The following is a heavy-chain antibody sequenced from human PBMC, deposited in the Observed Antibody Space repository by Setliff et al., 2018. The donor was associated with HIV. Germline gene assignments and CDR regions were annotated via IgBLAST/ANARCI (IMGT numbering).Heavy chain of an antibody. CDR1: GVSVGSGDYY. Sequence: SETLSLTCSVSGVSVGSGDYYWHWIRQHPEKALEWIGYIFHSGDTYYNPSLKSRISMPVYTSKNQFSLELTSLTAADTAVYYCATRPRIAARPFDYWGQGMLVTVSS. D-gene: IGHD6-6*01. J-gene: IGHJ4*02. CDR2: IFHSGDT. CDR3: ATRPRIAARPFDY. V-gene: IGHV4-31*03.